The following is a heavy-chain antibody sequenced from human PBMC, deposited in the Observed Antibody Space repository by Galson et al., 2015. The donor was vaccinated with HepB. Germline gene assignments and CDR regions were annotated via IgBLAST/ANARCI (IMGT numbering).Heavy chain of an antibody. J-gene: IGHJ4*02. V-gene: IGHV3-7*03. D-gene: IGHD3-22*01. CDR1: GFTFSSYW. CDR2: IKQDGSEK. Sequence: SLRLSCAASGFTFSSYWMSWVRQAPGKGLEWVANIKQDGSEKYYVDSVKGRFTISRDNAKNSLYLQMNSLRAEDTAVYYCARGDSSGYYWHFDYWGQGTLVTVSS. CDR3: ARGDSSGYYWHFDY.